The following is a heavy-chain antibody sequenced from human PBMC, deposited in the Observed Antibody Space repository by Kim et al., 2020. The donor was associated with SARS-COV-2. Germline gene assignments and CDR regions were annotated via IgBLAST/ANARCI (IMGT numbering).Heavy chain of an antibody. CDR3: ARDGSGVLHRFDP. V-gene: IGHV4-30-4*02. D-gene: IGHD3-10*01. CDR2: IYYSGST. Sequence: SDTLSLTCTVSGGSISSGDYYWSWIRQPPGKGLEWIGYIYYSGSTYYNPSLKSRVTISVDTSKNQFSLKLSSVTAADTAVYYCARDGSGVLHRFDPWGQGTLVTVSS. CDR1: GGSISSGDYY. J-gene: IGHJ5*02.